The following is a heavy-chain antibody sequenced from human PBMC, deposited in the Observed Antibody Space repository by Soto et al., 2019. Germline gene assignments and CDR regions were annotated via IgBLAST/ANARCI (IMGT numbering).Heavy chain of an antibody. CDR3: AKGALYDILTGYDY. V-gene: IGHV3-23*01. CDR1: GFTFSSYA. J-gene: IGHJ4*02. Sequence: GGSLRLSCAASGFTFSSYAMSWVRQAPGKGLEWVSAISGSGDSTYYADSVKGRFTISRDNSKNTLWLQMNSLGAEDTATCYCAKGALYDILTGYDYWGQGTLVTVSS. CDR2: ISGSGDST. D-gene: IGHD3-9*01.